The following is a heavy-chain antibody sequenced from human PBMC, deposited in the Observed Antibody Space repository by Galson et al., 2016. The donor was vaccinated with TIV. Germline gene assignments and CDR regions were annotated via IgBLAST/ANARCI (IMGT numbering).Heavy chain of an antibody. CDR3: AKEEGYGSGTYALDQ. CDR2: ISWNSGRV. J-gene: IGHJ1*01. Sequence: LRLSCAASGFMFNDYGMHWVRQAPGKGLEWVSSISWNSGRVGYADSVEARFTISRDNAKTSLYLQMNSLRVEDTAYYYCAKEEGYGSGTYALDQWGQGTLVTVSS. V-gene: IGHV3-9*01. CDR1: GFMFNDYG. D-gene: IGHD3-10*01.